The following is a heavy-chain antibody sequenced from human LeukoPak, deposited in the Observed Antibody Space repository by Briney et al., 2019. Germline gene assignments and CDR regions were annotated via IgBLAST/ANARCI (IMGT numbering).Heavy chain of an antibody. Sequence: SETLSLTCTVSGGSISTSTGYYWDWIRQPPGKGLEYIGSIYYSGNTYYNPSLKSRVTMSVDTSSNQFSLKLTSVTAADTAVYYCARAYSSSPYYFDYWGQGTLVTVSS. CDR1: GGSISTSTGYY. J-gene: IGHJ4*02. CDR3: ARAYSSSPYYFDY. CDR2: IYYSGNT. D-gene: IGHD6-6*01. V-gene: IGHV4-39*07.